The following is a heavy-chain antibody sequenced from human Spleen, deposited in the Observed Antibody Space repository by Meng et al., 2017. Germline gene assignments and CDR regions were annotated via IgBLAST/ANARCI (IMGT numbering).Heavy chain of an antibody. CDR3: AREEGPFDY. J-gene: IGHJ4*02. Sequence: QVQTVQAGAEVKKPGAAVKVSCKASGYTFTSHAIHWVRQAPGHSLEWMGWINAGNGNTEYSQKFQGRVTITRDTSASTDYMELSSLRSEDTAVYYCAREEGPFDYWGQGTLVTVSS. CDR2: INAGNGNT. CDR1: GYTFTSHA. V-gene: IGHV1-3*01.